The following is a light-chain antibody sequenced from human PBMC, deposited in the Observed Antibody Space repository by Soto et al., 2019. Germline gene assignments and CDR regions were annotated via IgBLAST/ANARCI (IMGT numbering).Light chain of an antibody. V-gene: IGKV1-39*01. Sequence: DSQLIQSTNSLSASVEDRVIITCRASHSIINHLNWYQQKPGKAPKLLIFAASSLQSGVPSRFSGSRSGTDFTLTISSRQHEDFATYYCQQSYSSPPTFGQGT. CDR3: QQSYSSPPT. J-gene: IGKJ1*01. CDR2: AAS. CDR1: HSIINH.